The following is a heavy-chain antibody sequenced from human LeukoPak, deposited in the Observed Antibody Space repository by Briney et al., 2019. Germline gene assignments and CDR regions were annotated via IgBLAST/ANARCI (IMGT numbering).Heavy chain of an antibody. V-gene: IGHV3-7*01. J-gene: IGHJ6*04. CDR3: AELGITMIGGV. D-gene: IGHD3-10*02. CDR1: GFTFSSYS. Sequence: GGSLRLSCAASGFTFSSYSMSWVRQAPGEGLERVAHIKQDGSEKYYVDSVKGRFTISRDTAKTSLYLQMNSLRAEDTAVYYCAELGITMIGGVWGKGTTVTISS. CDR2: IKQDGSEK.